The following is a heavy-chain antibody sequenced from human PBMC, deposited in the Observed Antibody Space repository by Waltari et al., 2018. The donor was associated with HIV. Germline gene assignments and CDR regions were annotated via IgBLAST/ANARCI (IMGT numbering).Heavy chain of an antibody. J-gene: IGHJ4*02. V-gene: IGHV3-74*01. CDR3: ARAGRDGKLPPDY. CDR1: GLTFTTHW. CDR2: INSYVSST. Sequence: EVQLVAFGRGSVHSGGSLSPSCASSGLTFTTHWLHCARQSPGKGLVWISRINSYVSSTSYADSVKGRFTISRDNAKNTVYLQMSSLRAEDTAVYYCARAGRDGKLPPDYWGQGTLVTVSS. D-gene: IGHD1-26*01.